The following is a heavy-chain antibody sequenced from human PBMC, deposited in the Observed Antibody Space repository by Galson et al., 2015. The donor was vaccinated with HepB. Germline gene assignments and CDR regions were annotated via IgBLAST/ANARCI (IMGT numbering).Heavy chain of an antibody. CDR1: GYSFTSYW. CDR3: ARLGLPYGDYEDYYYGMDV. V-gene: IGHV5-10-1*01. D-gene: IGHD4-17*01. J-gene: IGHJ6*02. Sequence: QSGAEVKKPGESLRISCKGSGYSFTSYWISWVRQMPGKGLEWMGRIDPSDSYTNYSPSFQGHVTISADKSISTAYLQWSSLKASDTAMYYCARLGLPYGDYEDYYYGMDVWGQGTTVTVSS. CDR2: IDPSDSYT.